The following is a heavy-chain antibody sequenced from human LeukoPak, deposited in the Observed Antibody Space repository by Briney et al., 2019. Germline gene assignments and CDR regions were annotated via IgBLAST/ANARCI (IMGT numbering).Heavy chain of an antibody. J-gene: IGHJ4*02. CDR3: RAAADLNDY. CDR2: IRSKAVSYTT. D-gene: IGHD6-13*01. Sequence: GGSLKLSCAAAGFTFSGSAMHWVRQASGKGLEWLGRIRSKAVSYTTAYAASVKGRFIVSRDDSKNTAYLQMNSLKTEDTAVYYCRAAADLNDYWGQGTLVTVSS. CDR1: GFTFSGSA. V-gene: IGHV3-73*01.